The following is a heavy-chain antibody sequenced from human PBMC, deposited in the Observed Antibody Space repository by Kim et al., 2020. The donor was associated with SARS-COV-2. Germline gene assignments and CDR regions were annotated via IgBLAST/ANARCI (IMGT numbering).Heavy chain of an antibody. CDR1: GYTFTSYA. Sequence: ASVKVSCKASGYTFTSYAMHWVRQAPGQRLEWMGWINAGNGNTKYSQKFQGRVTITRDTCASTAYMELSSLRSEDTAVYYCARTTWLGSGYVGYFQHWGQGTLVTVSS. D-gene: IGHD5-12*01. CDR2: INAGNGNT. J-gene: IGHJ1*01. CDR3: ARTTWLGSGYVGYFQH. V-gene: IGHV1-3*01.